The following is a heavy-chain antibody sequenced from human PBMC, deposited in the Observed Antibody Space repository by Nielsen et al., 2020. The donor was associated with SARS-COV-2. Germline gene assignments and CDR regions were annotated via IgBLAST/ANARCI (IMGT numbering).Heavy chain of an antibody. V-gene: IGHV3-30-3*01. CDR2: IPYDGSNK. CDR3: ARDVIRGDYGDYLYYYYGMDV. D-gene: IGHD4-17*01. Sequence: WIRQPPGKGLEWVAVIPYDGSNKYYADSVKGRFTISRDNSKNTLYLQMNSLRAEDTAVYYCARDVIRGDYGDYLYYYYGMDVWGQGTTVTVSS. J-gene: IGHJ6*02.